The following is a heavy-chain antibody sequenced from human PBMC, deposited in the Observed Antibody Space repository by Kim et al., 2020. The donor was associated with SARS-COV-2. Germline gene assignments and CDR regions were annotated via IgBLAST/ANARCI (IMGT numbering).Heavy chain of an antibody. CDR2: INHSGST. J-gene: IGHJ5*02. D-gene: IGHD6-13*01. CDR3: ARGIKYSSSCSPTNGFDP. V-gene: IGHV4-34*01. Sequence: SETLSLTCAVYGGSFSGYYWSWIRQPPGKGLEWIGEINHSGSTNYNPSLKTRVTISVDTSKNQFSLKLSSVTAADTAVYYCARGIKYSSSCSPTNGFDP. CDR1: GGSFSGYY.